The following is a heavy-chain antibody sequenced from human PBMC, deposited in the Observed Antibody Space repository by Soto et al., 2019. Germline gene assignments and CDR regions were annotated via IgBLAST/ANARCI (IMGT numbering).Heavy chain of an antibody. J-gene: IGHJ4*02. Sequence: QVQLVQSGAEVKKSGASVKVSCKASGFTLNEFGVSWVRQAPGQGLEWMGWISGHDGNTNFAQKYEGRVTMTIDSSTSTAYMELRNLRSDDTAMYYCAREEWFGQTPFDSWGQGTVVTVSS. CDR2: ISGHDGNT. V-gene: IGHV1-18*01. CDR1: GFTLNEFG. D-gene: IGHD3-10*01. CDR3: AREEWFGQTPFDS.